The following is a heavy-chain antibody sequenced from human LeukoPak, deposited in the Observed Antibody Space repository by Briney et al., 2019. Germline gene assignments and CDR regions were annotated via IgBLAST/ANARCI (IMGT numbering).Heavy chain of an antibody. CDR3: ARADYYYDRTAGGLGAFDI. D-gene: IGHD3-22*01. V-gene: IGHV3-7*01. Sequence: GGSLRLSCAASGFTFSSYWMSWVRQAPGKGLEWVANIKQDGSEKYYVDSVKGRFTISRDNAKNSLYLQMNSLRAEDTAVYYCARADYYYDRTAGGLGAFDIWGQGTMVTVSS. CDR1: GFTFSSYW. J-gene: IGHJ3*02. CDR2: IKQDGSEK.